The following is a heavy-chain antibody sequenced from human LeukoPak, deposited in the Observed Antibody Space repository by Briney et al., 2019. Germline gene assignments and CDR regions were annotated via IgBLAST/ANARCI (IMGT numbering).Heavy chain of an antibody. CDR2: ISAYNGNT. V-gene: IGHV1-18*01. J-gene: IGHJ3*02. CDR3: ARDHSTDDVAFDI. CDR1: GYTFTSYG. Sequence: GGSVKGSCTASGYTFTSYGISWVREAPGQGLEWMGWISAYNGNTNYAQKLQGRVTMTTDTSTSTAYMELRSLRSDDTAVYYCARDHSTDDVAFDIWGQGTMVTVSS. D-gene: IGHD1-1*01.